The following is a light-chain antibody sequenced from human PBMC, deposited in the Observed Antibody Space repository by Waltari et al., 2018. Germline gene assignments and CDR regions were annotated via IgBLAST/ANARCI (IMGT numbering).Light chain of an antibody. CDR1: SSDIGRYDL. CDR2: DVT. V-gene: IGLV2-23*02. Sequence: QSALTQPAAVSGSPGQSVTISCTGASSDIGRYDLVSWYQQHPGNAPKPVISDVTKRPSGVSDRFSGSKSGDTASLTISGLQFEDEADYYCCSYAGNYIWVFGGGTRLTVL. J-gene: IGLJ3*02. CDR3: CSYAGNYIWV.